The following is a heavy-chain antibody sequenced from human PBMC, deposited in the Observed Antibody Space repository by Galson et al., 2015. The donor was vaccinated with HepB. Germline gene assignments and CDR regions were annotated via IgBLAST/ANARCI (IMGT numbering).Heavy chain of an antibody. J-gene: IGHJ4*02. V-gene: IGHV3-53*01. D-gene: IGHD2-2*01. CDR3: ARQWPLYCSSNSCYEGAFDY. CDR1: GFTVSSNY. CDR2: IYSGGST. Sequence: SLRLSCAASGFTVSSNYMSWVRQAPGKGLEWVSVIYSGGSTYYADSVKGRFTISRDNSKNTLYLQMNSLRAGDTAVYYCARQWPLYCSSNSCYEGAFDYWGQGTLVTVSS.